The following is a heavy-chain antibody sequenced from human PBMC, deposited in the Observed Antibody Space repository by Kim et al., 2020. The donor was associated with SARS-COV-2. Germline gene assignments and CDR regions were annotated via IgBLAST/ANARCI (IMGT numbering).Heavy chain of an antibody. Sequence: ASVKVSCKASGYTFTSYALNWVRQAPGQGPEWMGWISTNTGNLTYAQGLTGRFVFSMDSSVSTAYLQISSLKAEDTAVYYCARRGITMAAKGRGAFDIWGQGTTVTVS. D-gene: IGHD6-19*01. V-gene: IGHV7-4-1*02. CDR2: ISTNTGNL. CDR1: GYTFTSYA. CDR3: ARRGITMAAKGRGAFDI. J-gene: IGHJ3*02.